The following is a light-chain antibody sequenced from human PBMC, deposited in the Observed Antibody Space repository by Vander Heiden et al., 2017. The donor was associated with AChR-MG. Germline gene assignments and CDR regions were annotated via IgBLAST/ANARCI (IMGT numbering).Light chain of an antibody. J-gene: IGLJ1*01. V-gene: IGLV1-47*01. Sequence: QSVLTQPPPASGTPGQRVTIPCSGSSSNIGSNYVYWYQQLPGTAPKLLIYRNNQRPSGVPDRFSGSKSGTSASLAISGLRSEDEADYYCAAWDDSLSAHYVFGTGTKVTVL. CDR2: RNN. CDR3: AAWDDSLSAHYV. CDR1: SSNIGSNY.